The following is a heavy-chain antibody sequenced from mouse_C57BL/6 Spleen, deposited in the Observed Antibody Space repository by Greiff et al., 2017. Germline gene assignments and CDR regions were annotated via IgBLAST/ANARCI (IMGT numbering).Heavy chain of an antibody. V-gene: IGHV1-64*01. CDR1: GYTFTRYW. D-gene: IGHD2-4*01. CDR3: ARRAYDYDGAWFAY. Sequence: QVQLQQPGAELVKPGASVKLSCKASGYTFTRYWMHWVKQRPGQGLEWIGMIHPNSGSTNYNEKFKSKATLTVDKSSSTAYMQLSSLTSEDSAVYYCARRAYDYDGAWFAYWGQGTLVTVSA. J-gene: IGHJ3*01. CDR2: IHPNSGST.